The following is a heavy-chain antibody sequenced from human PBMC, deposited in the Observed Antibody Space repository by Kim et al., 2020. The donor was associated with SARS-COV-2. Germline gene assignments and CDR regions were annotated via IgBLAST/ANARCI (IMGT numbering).Heavy chain of an antibody. J-gene: IGHJ6*02. CDR3: TRLDDYADYPYGYYGSDD. Sequence: GGSLRLSCTASGFTFGGYAMSWFRQAPGKGLEWVGVISSNAYGGTSAYAATVKGRFTISRADTNSITYLQMNSLKTEDTAVYYCTRLDDYADYPYGYYGSDDWGQGTTVTVSS. V-gene: IGHV3-49*03. CDR2: ISSNAYGGTS. CDR1: GFTFGGYA. D-gene: IGHD4-17*01.